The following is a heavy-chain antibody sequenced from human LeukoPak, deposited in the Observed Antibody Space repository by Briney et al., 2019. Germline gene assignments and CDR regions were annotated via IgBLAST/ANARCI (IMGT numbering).Heavy chain of an antibody. D-gene: IGHD1-20*01. CDR3: ARVGLGRTKHNWNGVIYYGMDV. J-gene: IGHJ6*02. V-gene: IGHV1-69*13. Sequence: SVKVSCKASGGTFSSYAITWVRQAPGQGLEWMGGIIPIFGTANYAQKFQGRVTITADESTSTAYMELSSLRSEDTAVYYCARVGLGRTKHNWNGVIYYGMDVWGQGTTVTVSS. CDR2: IIPIFGTA. CDR1: GGTFSSYA.